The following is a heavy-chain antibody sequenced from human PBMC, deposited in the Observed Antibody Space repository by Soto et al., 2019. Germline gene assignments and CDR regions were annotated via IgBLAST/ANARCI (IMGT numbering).Heavy chain of an antibody. Sequence: EVQLVESGGGLVQPGRSLRLSCAVSGFTFDNFAMHWVRQAPGKGLEWVSGINWKSGMIGYADSVNGRFTTYRDNAKNSLYLQMNSLRAEDTAFYYCVKDTQQCLATGYFDHWGQGTLFTVSS. J-gene: IGHJ4*02. V-gene: IGHV3-9*01. CDR3: VKDTQQCLATGYFDH. CDR2: INWKSGMI. D-gene: IGHD6-19*01. CDR1: GFTFDNFA.